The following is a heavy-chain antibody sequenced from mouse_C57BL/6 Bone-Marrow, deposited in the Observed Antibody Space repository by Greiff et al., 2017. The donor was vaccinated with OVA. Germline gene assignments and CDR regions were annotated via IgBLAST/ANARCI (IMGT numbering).Heavy chain of an antibody. Sequence: QVQLQQPGAELVKPGASVKLSCKASGYTFTSYWMHWVKQRPGQGLEWIGDIYPGSGSTNYNEKFKSKATLTVDTSSSTAYMQLSSLTSEDSAVYYCARFYYGSSYWYFDVWGTGTTVTVSS. CDR1: GYTFTSYW. J-gene: IGHJ1*03. CDR3: ARFYYGSSYWYFDV. V-gene: IGHV1-55*01. D-gene: IGHD1-1*01. CDR2: IYPGSGST.